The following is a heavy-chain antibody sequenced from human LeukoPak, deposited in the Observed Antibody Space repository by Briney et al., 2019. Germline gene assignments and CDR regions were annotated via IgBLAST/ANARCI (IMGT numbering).Heavy chain of an antibody. D-gene: IGHD2-2*02. CDR1: GFTFSSYA. CDR3: AKVSGYCSSTSCYTRNYYYGMDV. CDR2: ISGSGGST. V-gene: IGHV3-23*01. J-gene: IGHJ6*02. Sequence: GGSLRLSCAASGFTFSSYAMSWVRQAPGKGLEWVSAISGSGGSTYYADSVKGRFTISRDNSKNTLYLQMNSLRAEDTAVYYCAKVSGYCSSTSCYTRNYYYGMDVWGQGTTVTVSS.